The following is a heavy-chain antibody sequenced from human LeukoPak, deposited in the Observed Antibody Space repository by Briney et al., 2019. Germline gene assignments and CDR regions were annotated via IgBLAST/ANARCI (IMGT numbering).Heavy chain of an antibody. J-gene: IGHJ4*02. D-gene: IGHD3-22*01. Sequence: GGSLRPSCAASGFTFSSYAMSWVRQAPGKGLEWVSAISGSGGSTYYADSVKGRFTISRDNSKNTLYLQMNSLRAEDTAVYYCAKDLIEYYYDSSGGYYFDYWGQGTLVTVSS. CDR2: ISGSGGST. CDR1: GFTFSSYA. V-gene: IGHV3-23*01. CDR3: AKDLIEYYYDSSGGYYFDY.